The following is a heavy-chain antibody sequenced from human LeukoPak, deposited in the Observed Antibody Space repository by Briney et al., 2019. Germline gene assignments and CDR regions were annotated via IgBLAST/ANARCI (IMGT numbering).Heavy chain of an antibody. CDR2: ISYNGGYI. CDR1: GFSFRTYN. J-gene: IGHJ4*02. Sequence: PGGSLRLSCTASGFSFRTYNLHWVRQAPGKGLEWVAVISYNGGYIHYEDSVKGRVTISRDNSKKSMFLQMDSLRVEDTAVYYCAREDRAFRVDYWGQGTPVSVSS. D-gene: IGHD2/OR15-2a*01. V-gene: IGHV3-30*03. CDR3: AREDRAFRVDY.